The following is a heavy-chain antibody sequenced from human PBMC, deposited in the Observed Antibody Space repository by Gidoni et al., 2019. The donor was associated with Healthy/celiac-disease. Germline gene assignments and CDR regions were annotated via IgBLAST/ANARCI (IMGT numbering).Heavy chain of an antibody. CDR1: GYTLTRYD. D-gene: IGHD3-22*01. Sequence: QVQLVQSGAEVKKPAASVTVSCKASGYTLTRYDINWVRQATGQGLEWMGWMNPNSGNTGYALKFQGRVTMTRNTSISTAYLELSSLRSEDTAVYYCARKWSGSSGYLGVGYWGQGTLVTVSS. CDR2: MNPNSGNT. V-gene: IGHV1-8*01. J-gene: IGHJ4*02. CDR3: ARKWSGSSGYLGVGY.